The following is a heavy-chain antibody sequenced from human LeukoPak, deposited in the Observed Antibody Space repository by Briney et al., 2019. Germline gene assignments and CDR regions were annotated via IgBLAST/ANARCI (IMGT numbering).Heavy chain of an antibody. CDR2: IYYSGST. V-gene: IGHV4-39*02. D-gene: IGHD3/OR15-3a*01. J-gene: IGHJ6*03. Sequence: PSETLSLTCTVSGGSISSSSYYWGWIRQPPGKGLEWIGSIYYSGSTYYNPSLKSRVTISVDTSKNQFSLKLSSVTAADTAVYYCARDLSGLYYMDVWGKGTTVTISS. CDR3: ARDLSGLYYMDV. CDR1: GGSISSSSYY.